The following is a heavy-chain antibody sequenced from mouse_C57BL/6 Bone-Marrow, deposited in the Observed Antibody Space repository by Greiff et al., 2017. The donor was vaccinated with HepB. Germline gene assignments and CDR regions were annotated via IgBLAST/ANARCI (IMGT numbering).Heavy chain of an antibody. D-gene: IGHD1-1*01. J-gene: IGHJ2*01. CDR1: GFTFSDYY. CDR2: INYDGSST. CDR3: ARDGHYYGSSSWYFDY. Sequence: EVKLMESEGGLVQPGSSMKLSCTASGFTFSDYYMAWVRQVPEKGLEWVANINYDGSSTYYLDSLKSRFIISSDNAKNILYLQMSSLKSEDTATYYCARDGHYYGSSSWYFDYWGQGTTLTVSS. V-gene: IGHV5-16*01.